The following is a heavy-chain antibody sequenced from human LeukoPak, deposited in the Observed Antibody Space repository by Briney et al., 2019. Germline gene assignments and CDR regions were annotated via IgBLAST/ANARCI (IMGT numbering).Heavy chain of an antibody. Sequence: TGGSLRLSCAASGFTFNNYWIHWVRQVPGKGLVWASRINNDGSSASYVDSVKGRLTISRDNAKNTLFLQMNSLRAEDTAVYYCARRGTGHGMDVWGQGTTVIVSS. CDR3: ARRGTGHGMDV. V-gene: IGHV3-74*01. D-gene: IGHD1-1*01. CDR2: INNDGSSA. J-gene: IGHJ6*02. CDR1: GFTFNNYW.